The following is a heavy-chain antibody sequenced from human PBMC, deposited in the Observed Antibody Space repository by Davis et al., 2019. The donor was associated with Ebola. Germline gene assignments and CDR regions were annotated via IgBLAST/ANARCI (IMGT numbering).Heavy chain of an antibody. CDR2: IVPGSGRT. CDR3: ARVNPAYCRGNTCYEDYRPFDY. Sequence: ASVKVSCKASGYTFSNYFLHWVRQPPGQGREWMGMIVPGSGRTTYAQKFQGRLTMTSDTSTGTVFMDLASLRVEDTAAYYCARVNPAYCRGNTCYEDYRPFDYWGQGTLVTVSS. V-gene: IGHV1-46*01. D-gene: IGHD2-21*01. CDR1: GYTFSNYF. J-gene: IGHJ4*02.